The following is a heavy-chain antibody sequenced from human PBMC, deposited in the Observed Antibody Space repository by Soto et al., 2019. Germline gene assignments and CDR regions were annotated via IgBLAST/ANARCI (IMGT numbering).Heavy chain of an antibody. CDR1: GGTFSSYA. J-gene: IGHJ5*02. CDR3: ARGCSSPSWSNPAWNNWFDP. V-gene: IGHV1-69*01. D-gene: IGHD2-2*01. CDR2: IIPIFGTA. Sequence: QVQLVQSGAEVKKPGSSVKVSCKASGGTFSSYAISWVRQAPGQGLEWMGGIIPIFGTANSAQKFQGRVTLTADESTSTAYMELSSLRSEDTAVYYCARGCSSPSWSNPAWNNWFDPWGQGTLVTVSS.